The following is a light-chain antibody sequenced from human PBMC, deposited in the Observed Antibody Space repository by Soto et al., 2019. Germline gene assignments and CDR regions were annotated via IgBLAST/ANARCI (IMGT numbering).Light chain of an antibody. CDR1: SSDVGGHNH. V-gene: IGLV2-14*01. Sequence: QSALTQPASVSGSPGQSITISCTGSSSDVGGHNHVSWYQQHPGKAPKLIIYEVGNRPSGVSNRFSGSKSGNTASLTISGFQAEDEADYYCNSYTSSSTHVFGTGTKLTFL. CDR3: NSYTSSSTHV. CDR2: EVG. J-gene: IGLJ1*01.